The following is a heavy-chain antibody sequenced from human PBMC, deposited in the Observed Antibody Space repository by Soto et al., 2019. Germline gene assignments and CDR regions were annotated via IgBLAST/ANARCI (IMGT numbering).Heavy chain of an antibody. CDR2: INPNSGGT. CDR1: GYTFTGYY. D-gene: IGHD6-19*01. J-gene: IGHJ4*02. V-gene: IGHV1-2*04. CDR3: AREYSSGWDYDY. Sequence: ASVKVSCKASGYTFTGYYMHWVRQAPGQGLEWMGWINPNSGGTNYAQKFQGWVTMTRDTSISTAYMELSRLRSDDTAVYYCAREYSSGWDYDYWGQGTLVTVSS.